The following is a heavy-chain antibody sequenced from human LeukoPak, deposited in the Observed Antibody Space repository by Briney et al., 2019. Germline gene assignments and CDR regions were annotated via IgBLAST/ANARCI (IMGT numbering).Heavy chain of an antibody. CDR2: IDPNSGGT. CDR3: ASFEVGA. Sequence: ASVKVSCKASGYTFTSYDINWVRQATGQGLEWMGWIDPNSGGTNSPQKFQDRVTMTRDTSISTAYMELSRLRSDDTAVYYCASFEVGAWGQGTLVAVSS. D-gene: IGHD3-10*01. J-gene: IGHJ5*02. CDR1: GYTFTSYD. V-gene: IGHV1-2*02.